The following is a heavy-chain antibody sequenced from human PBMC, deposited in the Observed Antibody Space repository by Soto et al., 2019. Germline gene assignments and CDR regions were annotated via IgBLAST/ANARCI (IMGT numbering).Heavy chain of an antibody. CDR1: GFSLSTSGVA. J-gene: IGHJ5*02. CDR2: IYWDDDK. CDR3: AHRPPERGLASFDP. V-gene: IGHV2-5*02. Sequence: QITLKESGPTLVKPTQTLTLTCTFSGFSLSTSGVAVGWFRQPPGKPLEWLALIYWDDDKPYSPSLKSRLTITKDTSKNQVVLTMTNMDPVDTATYYCAHRPPERGLASFDPWGQGTLVTVSS. D-gene: IGHD1-1*01.